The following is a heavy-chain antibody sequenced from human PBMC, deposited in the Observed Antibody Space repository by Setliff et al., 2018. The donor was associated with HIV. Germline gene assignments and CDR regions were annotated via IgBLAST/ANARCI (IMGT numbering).Heavy chain of an antibody. CDR1: GDSITNDDYY. J-gene: IGHJ5*02. CDR2: IHYNGRT. D-gene: IGHD2-2*02. CDR3: ARYTSKVDWFDP. Sequence: ETLSLTCTVSGDSITNDDYYWGWIRQPPGKGLEWIAIIHYNGRTYYDPSLKSRVTIFVDTSKTQFYLKLRSVTASDTAVYYCARYTSKVDWFDPWG. V-gene: IGHV4-39*01.